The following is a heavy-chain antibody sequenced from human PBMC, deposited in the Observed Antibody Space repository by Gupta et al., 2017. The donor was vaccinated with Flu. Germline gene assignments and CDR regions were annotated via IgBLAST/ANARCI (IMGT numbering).Heavy chain of an antibody. V-gene: IGHV3-23*01. D-gene: IGHD6-19*01. Sequence: EVRLLESGGGFVQPGGSVRLSCEASGFTLSTYDMSWVRQAPGKGLEWVSGMNSGGGNTYYADSVKGRFTISRDISKNTLYLQMNNLRGEDTAMYYCAKAVAHLYALDVWGQGTTVTVSS. CDR2: MNSGGGNT. J-gene: IGHJ6*02. CDR3: AKAVAHLYALDV. CDR1: GFTLSTYD.